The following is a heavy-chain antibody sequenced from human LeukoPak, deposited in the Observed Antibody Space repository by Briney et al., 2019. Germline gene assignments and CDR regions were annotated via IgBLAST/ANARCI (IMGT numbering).Heavy chain of an antibody. CDR2: IIPIFGTA. V-gene: IGHV1-69*05. J-gene: IGHJ3*02. Sequence: ASVKVSCKASGGTFSSYAISWVRQAPGQGLEWMGGIIPIFGTANYAQKFQGRVTMTTDTSTSTAYMELRSLRSDDTAVYYCASWWERALYDSSGYGAFDIWGQGTMVTVSS. CDR1: GGTFSSYA. CDR3: ASWWERALYDSSGYGAFDI. D-gene: IGHD3-22*01.